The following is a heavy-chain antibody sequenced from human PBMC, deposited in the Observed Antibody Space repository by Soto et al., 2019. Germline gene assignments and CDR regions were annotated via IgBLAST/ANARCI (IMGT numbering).Heavy chain of an antibody. D-gene: IGHD6-25*01. CDR1: GFTFSTYS. V-gene: IGHV3-21*06. CDR3: ARDSRLRP. J-gene: IGHJ5*02. CDR2: ITSSSSYI. Sequence: KPGGSLRLSCAASGFTFSTYSMSWVRQAPGKGLEWVSSITSSSSYIYYADSVKGRFTISRDNAKNSLYLQMDSLRAEDTAVYYCARDSRLRPWGQGTLVTVSS.